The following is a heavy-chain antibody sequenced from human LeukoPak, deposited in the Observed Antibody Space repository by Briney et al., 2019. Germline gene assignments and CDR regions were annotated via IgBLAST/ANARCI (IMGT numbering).Heavy chain of an antibody. V-gene: IGHV4-34*01. CDR1: GGSLSGYY. J-gene: IGHJ5*02. D-gene: IGHD3-16*02. CDR2: INHSGST. Sequence: PSETLSLTCAVYGGSLSGYYWSWIGQPPGKGLEWIGEINHSGSTNYNPSLKSRVTISVDTSKNQFSLKLSSVTAADTAVYYCAGVFRYVWGRYRYTPWVQGTLVTVSS. CDR3: AGVFRYVWGRYRYTP.